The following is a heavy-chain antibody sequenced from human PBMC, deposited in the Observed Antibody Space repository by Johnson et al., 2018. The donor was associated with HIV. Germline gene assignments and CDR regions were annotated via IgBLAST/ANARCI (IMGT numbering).Heavy chain of an antibody. CDR1: GITFSGYA. J-gene: IGHJ3*02. CDR2: TSNDGTNK. D-gene: IGHD6-13*01. Sequence: VQLVESGGGVVQPGRSLRLSCAGSGITFSGYAMHWVRQAPGKGLEWVAVTSNDGTNKYSADSVKGRFTISRANSKNNLYLQMNSLRAEDTAVYYCARAIRSAAAGRFGAFDIWGQGTMVTVSS. V-gene: IGHV3-30-3*01. CDR3: ARAIRSAAAGRFGAFDI.